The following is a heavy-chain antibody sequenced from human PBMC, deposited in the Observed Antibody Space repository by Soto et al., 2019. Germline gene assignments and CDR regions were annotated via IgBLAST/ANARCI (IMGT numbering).Heavy chain of an antibody. Sequence: QVQLVQSGDEVRKPGSSVKVSCKASGYIFVNYGIAWVRQAPGQGLEWMGWMSPYSGNTYYASKVQGRVTMTTDTSTSTAYMDLGSLTSDDTAVNYCATVDNFVTPTPQDVWGQGTTVTVSS. D-gene: IGHD3-16*02. CDR2: MSPYSGNT. CDR3: ATVDNFVTPTPQDV. V-gene: IGHV1-18*01. CDR1: GYIFVNYG. J-gene: IGHJ6*02.